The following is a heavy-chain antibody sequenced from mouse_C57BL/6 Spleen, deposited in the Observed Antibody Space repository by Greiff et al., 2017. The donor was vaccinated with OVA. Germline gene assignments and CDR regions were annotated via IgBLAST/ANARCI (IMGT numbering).Heavy chain of an antibody. Sequence: LVESGPELVKPGASVKISCKASGYSFTDYNMNWVKQSTGKSLEWIGVINPNYGTTSYNQKFKGKATLTVDQSSSTAYMQLNSLTSEDSAVYYCARSESNYPYYAMDYWGQGTSVTVSS. V-gene: IGHV1-39*01. CDR2: INPNYGTT. CDR1: GYSFTDYN. CDR3: ARSESNYPYYAMDY. J-gene: IGHJ4*01. D-gene: IGHD2-5*01.